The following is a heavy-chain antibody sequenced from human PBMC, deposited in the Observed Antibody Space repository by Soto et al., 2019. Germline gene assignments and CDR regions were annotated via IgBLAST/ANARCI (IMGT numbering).Heavy chain of an antibody. Sequence: QVQLVESGGGVVQPGRSLRLSCAASGFTFSSYAMHWVRQAPGKGLEWVAVISYDGSNKYYADSVKGRFTISRDNSKNTLYLQMNSLRAGDTAVYYCARGGVKTNYDFWSGYSDWFDPWGQGTLVTVSS. CDR1: GFTFSSYA. CDR2: ISYDGSNK. D-gene: IGHD3-3*01. V-gene: IGHV3-30-3*01. J-gene: IGHJ5*02. CDR3: ARGGVKTNYDFWSGYSDWFDP.